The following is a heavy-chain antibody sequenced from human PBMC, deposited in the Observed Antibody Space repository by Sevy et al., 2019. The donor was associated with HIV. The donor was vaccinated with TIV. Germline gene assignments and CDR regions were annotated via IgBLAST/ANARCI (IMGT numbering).Heavy chain of an antibody. J-gene: IGHJ4*02. V-gene: IGHV3-23*01. CDR3: AREGCTKPHDY. D-gene: IGHD2-8*01. Sequence: GGSLRRSCAASGFTFNIYSMSWVRQTPGKGLEWVATLSFGCGKINHADSGKGRFTMSRDDSKNAVYLQMNNLRVEDTAIYYCAREGCTKPHDYWGQGTLVTVSS. CDR2: LSFGCGKI. CDR1: GFTFNIYS.